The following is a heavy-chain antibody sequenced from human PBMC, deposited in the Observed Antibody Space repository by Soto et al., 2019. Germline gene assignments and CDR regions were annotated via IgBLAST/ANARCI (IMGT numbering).Heavy chain of an antibody. CDR3: AADRPSYCRYYYYYGMDV. V-gene: IGHV1-58*01. Sequence: SVKVSCKASGFTFTSSAVQWVRQARGQRLEWIGWIVVGSGNTNYAQKFQERVTITRDMSTSTAYMELSSLRSEDTAVYYCAADRPSYCRYYYYYGMDVWGQGTTVTVSS. CDR1: GFTFTSSA. D-gene: IGHD1-26*01. J-gene: IGHJ6*02. CDR2: IVVGSGNT.